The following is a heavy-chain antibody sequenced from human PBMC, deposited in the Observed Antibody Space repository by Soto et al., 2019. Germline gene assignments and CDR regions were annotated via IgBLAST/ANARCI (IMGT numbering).Heavy chain of an antibody. D-gene: IGHD4-17*01. J-gene: IGHJ6*02. V-gene: IGHV4-31*03. CDR1: GGSISSGGYY. Sequence: SETLSLTCTVSGGSISSGGYYWSWIRQHPGKGLEWIGYIYYSGSTYYNPSLKSRVTISVDTSKNQFSLKLSSVTAADTAVYYRARDVAVTTGIYYYYYGMDVWGQGTTVTVSS. CDR3: ARDVAVTTGIYYYYYGMDV. CDR2: IYYSGST.